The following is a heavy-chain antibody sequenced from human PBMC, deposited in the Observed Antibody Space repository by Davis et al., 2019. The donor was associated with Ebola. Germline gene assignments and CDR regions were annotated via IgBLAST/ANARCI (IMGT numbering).Heavy chain of an antibody. Sequence: GESLKISCAASGFTFSRYGIHWVRQAPGKGLEWLAVIWYDGSREYIADSMKGRFTISRDNSRNTLFLQVNSLRVEDTAVYYCARDPAIGQPLSTFDVWGQGTTVTVAS. J-gene: IGHJ3*01. D-gene: IGHD1-14*01. CDR3: ARDPAIGQPLSTFDV. V-gene: IGHV3-33*01. CDR2: IWYDGSRE. CDR1: GFTFSRYG.